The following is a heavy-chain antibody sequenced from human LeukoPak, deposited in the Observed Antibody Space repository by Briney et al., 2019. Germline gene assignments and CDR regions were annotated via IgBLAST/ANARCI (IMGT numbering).Heavy chain of an antibody. CDR1: GDSVSSDSAA. CDR3: ARGATAYFDS. Sequence: SQTLSLNCAISGDSVSSDSAAWNWVRQSPSRGLEWLGRTYYRSKWYYNYAVSVKSRITINPDTSKNQFSLQLNSVTPEDTAVYYCARGATAYFDSWGQGTLVTVSS. D-gene: IGHD5-12*01. V-gene: IGHV6-1*01. J-gene: IGHJ4*02. CDR2: TYYRSKWYY.